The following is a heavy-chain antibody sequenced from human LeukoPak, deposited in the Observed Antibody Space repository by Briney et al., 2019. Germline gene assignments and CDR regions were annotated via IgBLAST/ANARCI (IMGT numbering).Heavy chain of an antibody. CDR2: IYHSGST. V-gene: IGHV4-30-2*01. CDR1: GGSISSGGYS. Sequence: SQTLSLTCAVSGGSISSGGYSWSWIRQPPGKGLEWIGYIYHSGSTYYNPSLKSRVTISVDRSKNQFSLKLSSVTAADTAVYYCAREGYYDSSGYYEGDFDPWGQGTLVTVSS. D-gene: IGHD3-22*01. CDR3: AREGYYDSSGYYEGDFDP. J-gene: IGHJ5*02.